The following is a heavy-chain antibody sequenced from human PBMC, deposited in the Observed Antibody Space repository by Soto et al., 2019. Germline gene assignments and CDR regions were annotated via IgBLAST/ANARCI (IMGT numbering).Heavy chain of an antibody. CDR1: GFTFSSYW. CDR2: IKQDGSEK. V-gene: IGHV3-7*01. CDR3: ARVGGSGSSTPYYYYGIDV. Sequence: GGSLRLSCAASGFTFSSYWMSWVRQAPGKGLEWVANIKQDGSEKYYVDSVKGRFTISRDNAKNSLFLQMNSMRAEDTAVYYGARVGGSGSSTPYYYYGIDVWGQGTTVTVSS. D-gene: IGHD3-10*01. J-gene: IGHJ6*02.